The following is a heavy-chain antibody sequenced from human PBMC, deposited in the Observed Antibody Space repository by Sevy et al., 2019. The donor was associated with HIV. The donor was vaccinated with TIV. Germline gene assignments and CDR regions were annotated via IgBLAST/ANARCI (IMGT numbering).Heavy chain of an antibody. CDR1: GFTFSYYG. Sequence: GGSLRLSCAGSGFTFSYYGMHWVRQAPGKGLEWVALISYHGSDKYYADSVKGRITISRDNSKNTLYLQMNSLRPEDTAVYHCARVGSGSGGYHFDYWGQGTLVTVSS. V-gene: IGHV3-30-3*01. CDR2: ISYHGSDK. D-gene: IGHD3-10*01. CDR3: ARVGSGSGGYHFDY. J-gene: IGHJ4*02.